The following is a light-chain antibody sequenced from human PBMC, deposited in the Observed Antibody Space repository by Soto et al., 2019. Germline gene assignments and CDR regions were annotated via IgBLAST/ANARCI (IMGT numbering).Light chain of an antibody. CDR2: DVT. CDR3: CSFAGSATWV. J-gene: IGLJ3*02. CDR1: SSDVGSYNY. V-gene: IGLV2-11*01. Sequence: QSVLTQPRSVSGSPGQSVTISCTGTSSDVGSYNYVSWYQQRPGKAPKLMIYDVTKRPSGVPDRFSGPKSGNTASLTISGLQGEDEGDYYCCSFAGSATWVFGGGTKLTVL.